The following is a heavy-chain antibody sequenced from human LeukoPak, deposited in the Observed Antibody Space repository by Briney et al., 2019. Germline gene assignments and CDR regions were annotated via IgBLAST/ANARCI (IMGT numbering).Heavy chain of an antibody. CDR1: GFTFSSYA. V-gene: IGHV3-30-3*01. CDR3: ARVGTTVTTEDAFDI. CDR2: ISYDGSNK. Sequence: PGGSLRLSCAASGFTFSSYAMHWVRQAPGKGLEWVAVISYDGSNKYYADSVKGRFTISRDNSKNTLYLQMNSLRAEDTAVYYCARVGTTVTTEDAFDIWGQGTMVTASS. J-gene: IGHJ3*02. D-gene: IGHD4-17*01.